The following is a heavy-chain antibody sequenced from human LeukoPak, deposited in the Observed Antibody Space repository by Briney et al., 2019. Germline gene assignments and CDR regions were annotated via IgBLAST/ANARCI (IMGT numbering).Heavy chain of an antibody. CDR2: INGDGSTT. D-gene: IGHD2-15*01. CDR1: GFTFSTYW. CDR3: TRRVDATRWYDP. J-gene: IGHJ5*02. Sequence: PGGSLRLSCAASGFTFSTYWMHWVRQAPGEGLVWVSRINGDGSTTNYADSVKGRFTISRDNAKNTLYLQMNSLRAEDTAVYYCTRRVDATRWYDPWDQGTLVTVSS. V-gene: IGHV3-74*01.